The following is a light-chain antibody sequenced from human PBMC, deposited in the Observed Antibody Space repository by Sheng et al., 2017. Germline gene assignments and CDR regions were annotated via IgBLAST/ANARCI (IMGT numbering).Light chain of an antibody. CDR1: SSDVGAYKY. Sequence: QSALTQPASVSGSPGQSITISCSGTSSDVGAYKYVSWYQQHPGKAPQLMIYDVSYRPSGISNRFSGSKSGNTASLTISGLQADDEADYFCSSYTGSGTVFGGGTTLTVL. CDR3: SSYTGSGTV. CDR2: DVS. J-gene: IGLJ2*01. V-gene: IGLV2-14*01.